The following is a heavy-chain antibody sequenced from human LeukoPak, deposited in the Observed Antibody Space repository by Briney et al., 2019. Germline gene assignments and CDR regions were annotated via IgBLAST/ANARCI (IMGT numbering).Heavy chain of an antibody. V-gene: IGHV1-18*01. CDR3: ASTMTTVTTSYYYYMDV. Sequence: ASVKVSRKASGYTFTSYGISWVRQAPGQGLEWMGWISAYNGNTNYAQKLQGRVTMTTDTSTSTAYMELRSLRSDDTAVYYCASTMTTVTTSYYYYMDVWGKGTTVTVSS. CDR1: GYTFTSYG. CDR2: ISAYNGNT. D-gene: IGHD4-17*01. J-gene: IGHJ6*03.